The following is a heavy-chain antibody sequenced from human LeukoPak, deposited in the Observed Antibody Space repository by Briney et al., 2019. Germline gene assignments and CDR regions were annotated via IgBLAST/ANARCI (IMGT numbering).Heavy chain of an antibody. CDR1: GFTFSTSA. CDR2: ISGSGGST. CDR3: VRSVGA. D-gene: IGHD3-16*01. Sequence: GGSLRLSCAASGFTFSTSAMSWVRQAAGKGLEWVAAISGSGGSTYYADFVKGRFTVSRDNSKDTLYLQMNSLTPEDTANFYCVRSVGAWGQGTLVAVSS. J-gene: IGHJ4*02. V-gene: IGHV3-23*01.